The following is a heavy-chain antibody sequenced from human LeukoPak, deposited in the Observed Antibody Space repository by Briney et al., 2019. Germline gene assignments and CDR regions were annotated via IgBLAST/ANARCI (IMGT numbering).Heavy chain of an antibody. V-gene: IGHV3-74*01. Sequence: GGSLRLSCAASGFTFSSYWMHWVRQAPGKGLVWVSRVNTDGSSTNYADSVKGRFTISRDNAKNTLYLQMNSLRAEDTAVYYCARFRFSGTYSFDYWGQGTLVTVSS. D-gene: IGHD1-26*01. CDR3: ARFRFSGTYSFDY. J-gene: IGHJ4*02. CDR2: VNTDGSST. CDR1: GFTFSSYW.